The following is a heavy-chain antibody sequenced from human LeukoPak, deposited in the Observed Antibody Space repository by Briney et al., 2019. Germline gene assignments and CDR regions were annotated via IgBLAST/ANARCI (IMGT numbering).Heavy chain of an antibody. J-gene: IGHJ4*02. CDR2: ISAYNGNT. CDR1: GYTFTSYG. CDR3: ARGEGQLVNFEEGLDY. Sequence: ASVKVSCKASGYTFTSYGISWVRQAPGQGLEWMGWISAYNGNTNYAQKLQGRVTMTADTSTSTAYMELRSLRSDDTAVYYCARGEGQLVNFEEGLDYWGQGTLVTVSS. V-gene: IGHV1-18*01. D-gene: IGHD6-6*01.